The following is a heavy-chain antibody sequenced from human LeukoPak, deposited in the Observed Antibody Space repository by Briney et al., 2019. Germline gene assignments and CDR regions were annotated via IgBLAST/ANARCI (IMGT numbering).Heavy chain of an antibody. D-gene: IGHD3-10*01. Sequence: GGSLRLSCAASGVTFSSYAMSWVRQAPGKGLEWVSAISGSGGSTYYADSVKGRFTISRDNSKNTLYLQMNSLRAEDTAVYYCAKATGWFGELLPLDYWGQGTLVTVSS. CDR2: ISGSGGST. CDR1: GVTFSSYA. V-gene: IGHV3-23*01. CDR3: AKATGWFGELLPLDY. J-gene: IGHJ4*02.